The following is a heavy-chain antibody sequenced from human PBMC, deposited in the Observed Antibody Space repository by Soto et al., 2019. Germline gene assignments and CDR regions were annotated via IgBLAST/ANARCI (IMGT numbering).Heavy chain of an antibody. D-gene: IGHD4-4*01. CDR1: GDSVASNSAA. J-gene: IGHJ4*02. V-gene: IGHV6-1*01. Sequence: QVQLQQSGPGLVKPSQTLSLTCAISGDSVASNSAAWNWIRQSPSRGLEWLGRTYYRSKWYNVYAISVKSRIRINPETSKNHFSLQLNSVTPEDTAVYYCARDSSNDAHYLDYWGQGTLVTVSS. CDR3: ARDSSNDAHYLDY. CDR2: TYYRSKWYN.